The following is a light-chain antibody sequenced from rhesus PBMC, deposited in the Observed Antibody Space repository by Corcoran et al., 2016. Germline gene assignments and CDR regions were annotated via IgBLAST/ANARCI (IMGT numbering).Light chain of an antibody. Sequence: DIQMTQSPSALSASVGDRVTISCRASQNIYSHLAWYQQKPRNSPNLLIYAPSTLQTGCPSRFSGSISGTEFTPTISSLQPEDSATYYCQHYYNFPRTFGQGTKVEVK. V-gene: IGKV1-44*03. CDR1: QNIYSH. J-gene: IGKJ1*01. CDR3: QHYYNFPRT. CDR2: APS.